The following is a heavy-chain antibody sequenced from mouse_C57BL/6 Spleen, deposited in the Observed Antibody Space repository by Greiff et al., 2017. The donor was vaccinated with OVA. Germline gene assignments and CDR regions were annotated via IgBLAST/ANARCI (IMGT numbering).Heavy chain of an antibody. D-gene: IGHD1-1*01. J-gene: IGHJ1*03. CDR3: ARGITTVVPYWYFDV. CDR1: GYTFTSYW. Sequence: QVQLQQPGAELVMPGASVKLSCKASGYTFTSYWMHWVKQRPGQGLEWIGEIDPSDSYTNYNQKFKGKSTLTVDKSSSTAYMQLSSLTSEDSAVYYCARGITTVVPYWYFDVWGTGTTVTVSS. CDR2: IDPSDSYT. V-gene: IGHV1-69*01.